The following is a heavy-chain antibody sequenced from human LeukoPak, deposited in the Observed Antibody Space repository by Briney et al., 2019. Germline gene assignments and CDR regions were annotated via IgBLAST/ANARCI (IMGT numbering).Heavy chain of an antibody. V-gene: IGHV4-30-4*08. Sequence: PSETLSLTCTVSGGSISSGDYYWSWIRQPPGKGLEWIGYIYYSGSTYYNPSLKSRVTISVDTSKNQFSLKLSSVTAADTAVYYCARDHPYSSSSRGFDYWGQGTLVTVSS. CDR3: ARDHPYSSSSRGFDY. CDR1: GGSISSGDYY. D-gene: IGHD6-6*01. J-gene: IGHJ4*02. CDR2: IYYSGST.